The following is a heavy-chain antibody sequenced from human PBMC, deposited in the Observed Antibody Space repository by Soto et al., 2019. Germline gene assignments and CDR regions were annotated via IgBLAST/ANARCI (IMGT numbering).Heavy chain of an antibody. CDR1: GFSFSSYA. CDR3: AKDMYYDCSGR. Sequence: EVQLLESGGGLVQPGGSLRLSCAASGFSFSSYAMSWVRQAPGKGLEWVSSIGGSGGTTYYAESVKGRFTISRDNSKNTLYLQMNSLRAEDTAVYYCAKDMYYDCSGRGGQGTLVTVSS. CDR2: IGGSGGTT. V-gene: IGHV3-23*01. J-gene: IGHJ4*02. D-gene: IGHD3-22*01.